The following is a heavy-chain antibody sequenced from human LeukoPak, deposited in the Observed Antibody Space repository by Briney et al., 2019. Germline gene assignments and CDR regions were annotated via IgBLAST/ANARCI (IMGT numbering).Heavy chain of an antibody. J-gene: IGHJ3*02. CDR1: GFTVSSNS. D-gene: IGHD3-22*01. Sequence: GGSLRLSCTVSGFTVSSNSMSWVRQAPGKGLEWVSFIYSDNTHYSDSVKGRFTISRDNSKNTLYLQMNSLRAEDTAVYYCARAGYYDTPSAFDIWGQGTMVTVSS. CDR2: IYSDNT. CDR3: ARAGYYDTPSAFDI. V-gene: IGHV3-66*03.